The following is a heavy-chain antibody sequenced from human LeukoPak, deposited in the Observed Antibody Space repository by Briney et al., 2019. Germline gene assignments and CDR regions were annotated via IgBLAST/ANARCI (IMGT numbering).Heavy chain of an antibody. CDR2: IYYSGSI. J-gene: IGHJ2*01. D-gene: IGHD2-21*02. CDR1: GGSLSINNYY. V-gene: IGHV4-39*01. CDR3: ARHYTNCNGDCFPRYFDL. Sequence: SETLSLTCTVSGGSLSINNYYWGWIRQPPGRGLEWISRIYYSGSIYYNPSLKSPVTISVGTSQKQLSLKLKAVAAPDTAVYYCARHYTNCNGDCFPRYFDLWGRGTLVTVSS.